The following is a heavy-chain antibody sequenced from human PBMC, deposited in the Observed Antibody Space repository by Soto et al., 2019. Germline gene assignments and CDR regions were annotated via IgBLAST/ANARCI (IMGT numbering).Heavy chain of an antibody. CDR3: ARHGYYPYPYFDY. D-gene: IGHD5-18*01. CDR1: GGSISSTTYS. Sequence: QLQLQESGPGLVKPSETLSLTCTVSGGSISSTTYSWGWIRQPPGKGLEWIGTIYYSGSTYYNPSLKSRVTISVDTSKNQFSLKVNSVTAADTDIYYCARHGYYPYPYFDYWGQGTLVTVSS. J-gene: IGHJ4*02. CDR2: IYYSGST. V-gene: IGHV4-39*01.